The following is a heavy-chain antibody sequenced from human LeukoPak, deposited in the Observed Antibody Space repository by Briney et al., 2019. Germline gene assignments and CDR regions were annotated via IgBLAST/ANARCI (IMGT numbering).Heavy chain of an antibody. J-gene: IGHJ4*02. D-gene: IGHD3-22*01. CDR2: INPSGDPT. Sequence: ASVKVSCKASGYTFTSYYMHWVRQAPGQGLEWVGIINPSGDPTAYAQKFQGRVTMTSDMSTSTVYMELSSLRSEDTAVYYCAREGPGYYPDYWGQGTLVTVSS. V-gene: IGHV1-46*01. CDR3: AREGPGYYPDY. CDR1: GYTFTSYY.